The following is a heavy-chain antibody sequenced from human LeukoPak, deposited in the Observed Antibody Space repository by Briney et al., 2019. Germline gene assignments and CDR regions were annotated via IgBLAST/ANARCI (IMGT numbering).Heavy chain of an antibody. CDR1: GGSISSGGYY. D-gene: IGHD1-26*01. J-gene: IGHJ3*02. V-gene: IGHV4-31*03. CDR3: ARATKLGMIVGATGNAFDI. Sequence: SQTLSLTCTVSGGSISSGGYYWSWIRQHPGKGLEWIGYIYYSGSTYYNPSLKSRVTISVDTSKNQFSLKLSSVTAADTAVYYCARATKLGMIVGATGNAFDIWGQGTMVTVSS. CDR2: IYYSGST.